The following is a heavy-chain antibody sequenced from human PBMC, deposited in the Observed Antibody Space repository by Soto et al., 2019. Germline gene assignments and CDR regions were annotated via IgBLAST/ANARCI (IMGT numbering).Heavy chain of an antibody. J-gene: IGHJ5*02. V-gene: IGHV1-3*04. D-gene: IGHD2-15*01. Sequence: ASVKVSCKASGYTFIANTMHWVRQAPGQSLEWMGWINTGNGNTNYLQKFQGRVTMTRDTSASTVYMELSSLRSEDTAVYYCARGNIVAPEVYDAFGPWGRGTLVTVSS. CDR3: ARGNIVAPEVYDAFGP. CDR1: GYTFIANT. CDR2: INTGNGNT.